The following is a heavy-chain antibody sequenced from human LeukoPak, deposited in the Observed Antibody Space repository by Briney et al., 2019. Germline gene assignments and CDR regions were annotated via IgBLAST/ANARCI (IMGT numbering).Heavy chain of an antibody. CDR3: ARGSRELYYFDY. CDR1: GGSLSSYY. D-gene: IGHD1-7*01. CDR2: IYYSGST. V-gene: IGHV4-59*01. J-gene: IGHJ4*02. Sequence: SETLSLTCTVSGGSLSSYYWSWIRQPPGKRLGWIGYIYYSGSTKYNPSLKSRVTISVDASKTQFSLKLNSVTAADTAVYYCARGSRELYYFDYWGQGTLVTVSS.